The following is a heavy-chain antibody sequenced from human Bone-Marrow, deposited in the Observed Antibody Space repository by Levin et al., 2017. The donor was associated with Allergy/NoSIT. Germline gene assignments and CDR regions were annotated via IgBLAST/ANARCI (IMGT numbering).Heavy chain of an antibody. D-gene: IGHD7-27*01. V-gene: IGHV1-2*02. Sequence: VASVKVSCKASGYTFSDYYVEWVRQAPGQGFEWLGWINPNGGVTNYAQNFQGRVTMTRDTSDSTAYMELTGLTSDDTAVYYCARAMASGESFDYWGQGTPLTVSS. J-gene: IGHJ4*02. CDR2: INPNGGVT. CDR3: ARAMASGESFDY. CDR1: GYTFSDYY.